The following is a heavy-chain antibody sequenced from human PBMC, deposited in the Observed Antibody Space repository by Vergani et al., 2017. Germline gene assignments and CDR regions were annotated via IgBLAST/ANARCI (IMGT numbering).Heavy chain of an antibody. D-gene: IGHD1-26*01. CDR1: GGTFSSYA. CDR3: AXALHIYRLVGANIYYFDY. J-gene: IGHJ4*02. Sequence: QVQLVQSGAEVKKPGSSVKVSCKASGGTFSSYAISWVRQAPGQGLEWMGGIIPIFGTANYAQKFQGRVTITADESPSTAYMELRSLRSEDTAVYYCAXALHIYRLVGANIYYFDYGGQGTRVTVSS. CDR2: IIPIFGTA. V-gene: IGHV1-69*01.